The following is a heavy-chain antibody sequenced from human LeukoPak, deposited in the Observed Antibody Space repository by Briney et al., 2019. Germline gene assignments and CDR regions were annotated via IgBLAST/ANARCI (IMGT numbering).Heavy chain of an antibody. D-gene: IGHD3-9*01. V-gene: IGHV3-23*01. J-gene: IGHJ5*02. CDR3: AKSKDYDILTGLT. CDR1: GFTFSSYS. Sequence: PGGSLRLSCAASGFTFSSYSMNWVRQAPGKGLEWVSAISGSGGSTYYADSVKGRFTISRDNSKNTLYLQMNSLRAEDTAVYYCAKSKDYDILTGLTWGQGTLVTVSS. CDR2: ISGSGGST.